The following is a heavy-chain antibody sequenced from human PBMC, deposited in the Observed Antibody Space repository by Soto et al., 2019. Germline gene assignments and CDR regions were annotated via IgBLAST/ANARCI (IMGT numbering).Heavy chain of an antibody. D-gene: IGHD2-15*01. Sequence: ASVKASCKASGYTFTSYDINWVRQATEQGLEWMGWMNPNSGNTGYAQKFQGRVTMTRNTSISTAYMELSSLRSEDTAVYYCARTYCSGGSCYFAPQAFDIWGQGTMVTVSS. CDR2: MNPNSGNT. CDR1: GYTFTSYD. CDR3: ARTYCSGGSCYFAPQAFDI. J-gene: IGHJ3*02. V-gene: IGHV1-8*01.